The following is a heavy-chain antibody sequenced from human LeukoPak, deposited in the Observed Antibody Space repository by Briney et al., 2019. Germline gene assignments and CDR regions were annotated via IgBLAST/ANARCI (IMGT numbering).Heavy chain of an antibody. D-gene: IGHD3-16*01. CDR1: GFTFSNYW. CDR2: IKSDGSTT. V-gene: IGHV3-74*01. J-gene: IGHJ4*02. CDR3: VRDMDYDSY. Sequence: PGGSLRLSCAASGFTFSNYWMHWVRQAPGKGLEWVSRIKSDGSTTSYADSVKGRFTISRDNAKNTLYLQMNSLRAEDTALYYCVRDMDYDSYWGQGTLVTASS.